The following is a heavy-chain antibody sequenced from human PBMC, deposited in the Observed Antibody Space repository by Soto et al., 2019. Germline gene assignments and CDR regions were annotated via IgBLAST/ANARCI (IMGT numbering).Heavy chain of an antibody. CDR2: IKSKTDGGTT. CDR3: TTDADSRPGRYPYYYYYRDV. J-gene: IGHJ6*03. CDR1: GFTFSNAW. Sequence: EVQLVESGGGLVKPGGSLRLSCAASGFTFSNAWMSWVRQAPGKGLEWVGRIKSKTDGGTTDYAAPVKGRFTISRDDSENTLYLQMNRLKTEDTAVYYCTTDADSRPGRYPYYYYYRDVWGKGTTVTVSS. V-gene: IGHV3-15*01. D-gene: IGHD3-10*01.